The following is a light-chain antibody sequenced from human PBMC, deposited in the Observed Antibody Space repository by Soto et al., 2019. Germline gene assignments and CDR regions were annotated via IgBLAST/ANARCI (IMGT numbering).Light chain of an antibody. CDR2: AAS. V-gene: IGKV1-39*01. CDR3: QQSYSTPYT. Sequence: DIQMTQSPSSLSASVGDRVTITCRASESISSYLNWYQQKPGKAPKLLIYAASSLQSGVPSRFSGSGPATDFTLIISSLQPEDFATYYCQQSYSTPYTFGQGTKLEIK. CDR1: ESISSY. J-gene: IGKJ2*01.